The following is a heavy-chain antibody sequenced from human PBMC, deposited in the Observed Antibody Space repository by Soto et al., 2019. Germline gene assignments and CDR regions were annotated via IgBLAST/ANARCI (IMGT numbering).Heavy chain of an antibody. CDR3: ARDRSRAAAGKGGFDY. Sequence: SETLSLTCTVSRGSISSGDYYWSWIRQPPGKGLEWIGYIYSSGSTYYNPSLKSRVTISVATSTNQFSLKLRSVTAADTAVYYCARDRSRAAAGKGGFDYVCQGTLVTVSS. CDR2: IYSSGST. V-gene: IGHV4-30-4*01. CDR1: RGSISSGDYY. D-gene: IGHD6-13*01. J-gene: IGHJ4*02.